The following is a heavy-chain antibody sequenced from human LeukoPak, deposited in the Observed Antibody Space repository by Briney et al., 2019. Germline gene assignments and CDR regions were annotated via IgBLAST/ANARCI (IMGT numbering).Heavy chain of an antibody. J-gene: IGHJ3*02. CDR1: GYSISSGYY. CDR3: ATRLFWGYQPRYVAAFDI. Sequence: SETLSLTCAVSGYSISSGYYWGWIRQPPGKGLEWIGSIYHSGSTYYNPSLKSRVTISVDTSKNQFSLKLSSVTAADTAVYYCATRLFWGYQPRYVAAFDIWGQGTMVTVSS. D-gene: IGHD2-2*01. V-gene: IGHV4-38-2*01. CDR2: IYHSGST.